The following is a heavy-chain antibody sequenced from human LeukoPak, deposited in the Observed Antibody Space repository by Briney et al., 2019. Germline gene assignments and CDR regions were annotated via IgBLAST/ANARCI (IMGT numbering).Heavy chain of an antibody. CDR1: GGSFSGYY. CDR2: INHSGST. D-gene: IGHD2-8*01. V-gene: IGHV4-34*01. J-gene: IGHJ4*02. CDR3: AGNNLRRYCTNGVCQPVDY. Sequence: PSETLSLTCAVYGGSFSGYYWSWIRQPPGKGLEWIGEINHSGSTNYNPSLKSRVTISVDTSKNQFSLKLSSVTAADTAVYYCAGNNLRRYCTNGVCQPVDYWGQGTLVTVSS.